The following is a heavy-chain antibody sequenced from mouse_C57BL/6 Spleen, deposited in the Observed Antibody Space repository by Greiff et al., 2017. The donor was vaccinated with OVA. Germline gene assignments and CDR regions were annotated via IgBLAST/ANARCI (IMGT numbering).Heavy chain of an antibody. V-gene: IGHV1-72*01. CDR3: ARPHYYGSSSYAMDY. Sequence: VQLQQPGAELVKPGASVKLSCKASGFTFTSYWMHWVKQRPGRGLEWIGRINPKSGGTKYNEKFKSKVTLTVDKTSSTAYMQLSSLTSEDSAVDYCARPHYYGSSSYAMDYWGQGTSVTVSS. J-gene: IGHJ4*01. CDR1: GFTFTSYW. D-gene: IGHD1-1*01. CDR2: INPKSGGT.